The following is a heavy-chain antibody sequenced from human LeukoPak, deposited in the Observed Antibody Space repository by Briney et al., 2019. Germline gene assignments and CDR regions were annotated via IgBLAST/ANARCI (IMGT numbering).Heavy chain of an antibody. V-gene: IGHV4-30-2*01. CDR3: ATASPRYYYDSSIDAFDI. CDR1: GGSISSGGYY. D-gene: IGHD3-22*01. CDR2: IYHSGST. Sequence: SETLSLTCTVSGGSISSGGYYWSWIRQPPGKGLEWIGYIYHSGSTYYNPSLKSRVTISVDRSKNQFSLKLSSVTAADTAVYSCATASPRYYYDSSIDAFDIWGQGTMVTVSS. J-gene: IGHJ3*02.